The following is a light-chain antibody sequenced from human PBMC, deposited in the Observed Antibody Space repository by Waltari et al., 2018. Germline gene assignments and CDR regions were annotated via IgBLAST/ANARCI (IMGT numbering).Light chain of an antibody. CDR2: WAS. V-gene: IGKV4-1*01. CDR3: QQYYSTPPRT. Sequence: DIVMTQSPDSLAVSLGERATINCKSSQSVLYSSNNKNYLAWYQQKPGQPPKLLLYWASTRESGVPDRVSGSGSGTDFTLTISSLQAEDGAVYYCQQYYSTPPRTFGQGTKVEIK. CDR1: QSVLYSSNNKNY. J-gene: IGKJ1*01.